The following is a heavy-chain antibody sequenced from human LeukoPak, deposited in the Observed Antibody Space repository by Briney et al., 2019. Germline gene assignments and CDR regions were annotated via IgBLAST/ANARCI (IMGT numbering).Heavy chain of an antibody. J-gene: IGHJ6*02. D-gene: IGHD6-19*01. V-gene: IGHV6-1*01. CDR3: ARVGYSSVWTPFAMDV. CDR1: GDSVSSNSAA. CDR2: TYYRSKWYN. Sequence: SQTLSLTCAVSGDSVSSNSAAWNWIRQSPSRGLEWLGRTYYRSKWYNDYAVSVKSRITINPDTSKNQFFLQLNSVTPEDTAVYYCARVGYSSVWTPFAMDVWGQGTTVTVSS.